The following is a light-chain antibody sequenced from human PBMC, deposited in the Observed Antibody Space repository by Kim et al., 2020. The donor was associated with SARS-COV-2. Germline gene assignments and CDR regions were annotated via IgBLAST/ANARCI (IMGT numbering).Light chain of an antibody. V-gene: IGLV3-9*01. CDR3: QVWDNNTWV. Sequence: SVALGQTASITGGGDNIGSKHVHWYQQKAGQAPVLVIYRDSSRPAEIPERFSGSNSGNTATLTVSRAQAGDEADYYCQVWDNNTWVFGAGTQLTVL. CDR2: RDS. J-gene: IGLJ3*02. CDR1: NIGSKH.